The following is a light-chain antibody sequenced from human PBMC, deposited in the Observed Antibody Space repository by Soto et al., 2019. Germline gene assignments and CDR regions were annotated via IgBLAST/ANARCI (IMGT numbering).Light chain of an antibody. CDR3: QQYKNWPPLT. CDR2: GAF. V-gene: IGKV3-15*01. J-gene: IGKJ4*01. CDR1: QSVSYN. Sequence: EIVMTQSPATLSVSPGERATLSCRASQSVSYNLAWYQQKPGQGPRLLIYGAFTRATGIPARFSSSGSGTEFTLTISSLQSEDFAVYYCQQYKNWPPLTFGGGTKVEIK.